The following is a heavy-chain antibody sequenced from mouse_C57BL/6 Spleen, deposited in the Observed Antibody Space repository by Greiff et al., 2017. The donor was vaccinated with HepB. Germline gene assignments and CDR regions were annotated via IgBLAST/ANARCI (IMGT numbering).Heavy chain of an antibody. J-gene: IGHJ3*01. D-gene: IGHD2-4*01. CDR2: IYPRSGNT. CDR3: ARSDGDYEAY. CDR1: GYTFTSYG. V-gene: IGHV1-81*01. Sequence: VQLQQSGAELARPGASVKLSCKASGYTFTSYGISWVKQRTGQGLEWIGEIYPRSGNTYYNEKFKGKATLTADKYSSTAYMELRSLTAEASAVYFCARSDGDYEAYWGQGTLVTVSA.